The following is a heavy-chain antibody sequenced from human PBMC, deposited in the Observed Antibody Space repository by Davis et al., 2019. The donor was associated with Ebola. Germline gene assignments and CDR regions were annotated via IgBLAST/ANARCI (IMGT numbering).Heavy chain of an antibody. V-gene: IGHV4-59*08. CDR1: ASSISSYY. J-gene: IGHJ6*02. D-gene: IGHD3-10*01. CDR3: ARFMVRGVIGYYGMDV. Sequence: MPSETLSLTCTVSASSISSYYWSWIRHPPRKAREWVAHIYYSGRTYYNPSLKSRVTISVDTSKNQFSLKLSYVTAADTAVYYCARFMVRGVIGYYGMDVWGQGTTVTVSS. CDR2: IYYSGRT.